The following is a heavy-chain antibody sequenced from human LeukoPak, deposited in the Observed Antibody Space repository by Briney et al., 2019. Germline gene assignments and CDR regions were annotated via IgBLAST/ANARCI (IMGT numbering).Heavy chain of an antibody. CDR3: ARDTYYYGSGSYYRLDP. V-gene: IGHV4-4*07. CDR1: GDSISGYY. CDR2: IYTSGST. Sequence: SETLSLTCSVSGDSISGYYWSWIRQPAGKGLEWIGRIYTSGSTNYNPSLKSRVTMSVDTSKNQFSLKLSSVTAADTAVYYCARDTYYYGSGSYYRLDPWGQGTLVTVSS. D-gene: IGHD3-10*01. J-gene: IGHJ5*02.